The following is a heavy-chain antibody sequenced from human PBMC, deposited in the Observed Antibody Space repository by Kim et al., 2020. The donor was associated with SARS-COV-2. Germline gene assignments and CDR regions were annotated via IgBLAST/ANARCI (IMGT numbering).Heavy chain of an antibody. V-gene: IGHV3-30*02. J-gene: IGHJ6*03. D-gene: IGHD2-2*01. CDR3: AKGPAARGRYYYYMDV. Sequence: SVKGRFTISRDNSKNTLYLQMNSLRAEDTAVYYCAKGPAARGRYYYYMDVWGKGTTVTVSS.